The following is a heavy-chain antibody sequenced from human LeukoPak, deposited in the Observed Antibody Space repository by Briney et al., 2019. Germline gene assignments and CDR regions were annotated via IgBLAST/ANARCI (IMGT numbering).Heavy chain of an antibody. CDR1: GFTVSTNY. J-gene: IGHJ4*02. D-gene: IGHD3-10*01. CDR2: IYSGDTT. CDR3: ASILRSSSGYYFDY. Sequence: PGGSLRLSCAASGFTVSTNYMSWVRQAPGKGLEWVSVIYSGDTTFYADSVRGKFTISRDNSKNTLYLQMNSLRAEDTAVYYCASILRSSSGYYFDYWGQGTQVTVSS. V-gene: IGHV3-66*01.